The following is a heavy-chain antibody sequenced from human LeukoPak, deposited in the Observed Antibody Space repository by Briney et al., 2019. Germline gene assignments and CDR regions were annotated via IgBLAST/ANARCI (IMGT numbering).Heavy chain of an antibody. Sequence: GASVKVSCKASGYTFTGYYMHWVRQAPGQGLEWMGIINPSGGSTSYAQKFQGRVTMTRDMSTSTVYMELSSLRSEDTAVYYCARVLSSRHPLVDYWGQGTLVTVSS. CDR3: ARVLSSRHPLVDY. J-gene: IGHJ4*02. CDR2: INPSGGST. V-gene: IGHV1-46*01. CDR1: GYTFTGYY. D-gene: IGHD2-2*01.